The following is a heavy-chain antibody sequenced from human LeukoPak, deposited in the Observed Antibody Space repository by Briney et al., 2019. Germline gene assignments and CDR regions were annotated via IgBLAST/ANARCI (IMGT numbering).Heavy chain of an antibody. V-gene: IGHV4-4*07. Sequence: SETLSLTCSVSGGSISGYCLSWIRQSPGKGLEWIGRIFSTGDHSKYNPSFEGRVTMSVDMSKNQLSLSLSSMTAADTAVYYCAREYYYDFWGGYTNWFDPWGQGTLVTVSS. D-gene: IGHD3-3*01. CDR3: AREYYYDFWGGYTNWFDP. J-gene: IGHJ5*02. CDR2: IFSTGDHS. CDR1: GGSISGYC.